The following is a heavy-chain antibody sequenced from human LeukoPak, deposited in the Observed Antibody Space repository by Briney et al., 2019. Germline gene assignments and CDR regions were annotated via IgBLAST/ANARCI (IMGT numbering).Heavy chain of an antibody. CDR3: ARGYARREGYFDL. CDR2: ISSSSTI. CDR1: GFSVSGIH. V-gene: IGHV3-69-1*01. D-gene: IGHD6-6*01. J-gene: IGHJ2*01. Sequence: GGSLRLSCVASGFSVSGIHVNWVRQAPGKGLEWVSYISSSSTIYYADSVKGRFTISRDNAKNSLYLQMNSLRAEDTAVYYCARGYARREGYFDLWGRGTLVTVSS.